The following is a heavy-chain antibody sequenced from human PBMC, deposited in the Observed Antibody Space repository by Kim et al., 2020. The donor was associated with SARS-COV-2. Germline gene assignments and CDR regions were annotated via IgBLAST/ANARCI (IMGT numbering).Heavy chain of an antibody. Sequence: GGSLRLSCAVSGLTFTNAWMSWVRQAPGKGLEWVGRIKSRIDGGTADYDASVKDRFTISRDDSKNTVYLQMNSLKTEDTGVYYCTTAGISNVGWWYHGLGVWGQGATVIVSS. V-gene: IGHV3-15*01. CDR1: GLTFTNAW. CDR3: TTAGISNVGWWYHGLGV. D-gene: IGHD2-15*01. CDR2: IKSRIDGGTA. J-gene: IGHJ6*02.